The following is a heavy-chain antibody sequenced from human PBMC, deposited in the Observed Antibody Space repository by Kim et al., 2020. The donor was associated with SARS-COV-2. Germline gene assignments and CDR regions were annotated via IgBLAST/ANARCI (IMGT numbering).Heavy chain of an antibody. CDR3: AKGPTFYDFWSGSQGY. CDR2: IVYDGSNK. D-gene: IGHD3-3*01. CDR1: GFTFSTYG. J-gene: IGHJ4*02. Sequence: GGSLRLSCAASGFTFSTYGMHWVRQAPGKRLEWVAVIVYDGSNKYYADSVKGRFTISRDNSKNTLFLQMNSLTTEDTAVYYCAKGPTFYDFWSGSQGYWGQGTLVTVSS. V-gene: IGHV3-30*18.